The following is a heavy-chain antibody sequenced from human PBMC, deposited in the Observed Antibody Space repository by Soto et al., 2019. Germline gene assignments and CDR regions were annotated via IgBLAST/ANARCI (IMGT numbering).Heavy chain of an antibody. CDR2: ISAYNGNT. V-gene: IGHV1-18*01. Sequence: QVQLVQSGAEVKKPGASVKVSCKASGYPFASYAISRMRQAPGQGLEWMGWISAYNGNTNYAQKLQGRVTMTTDTSTSPAYMELRSRRSDDTAVYYCARDPPPPDYWGQGTRVTGSS. J-gene: IGHJ4*02. CDR1: GYPFASYA. CDR3: ARDPPPPDY.